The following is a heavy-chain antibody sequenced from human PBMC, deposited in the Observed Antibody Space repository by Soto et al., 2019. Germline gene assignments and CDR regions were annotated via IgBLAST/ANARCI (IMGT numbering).Heavy chain of an antibody. V-gene: IGHV3-33*01. J-gene: IGHJ4*02. CDR3: ARIGSWALNFDY. CDR2: IWSDGSNK. CDR1: GFTFNTYH. Sequence: PGGSLRLSCAASGFTFNTYHMHWVRQASGKGLQWVAVIWSDGSNKYYADSVKGRFTISRDNSKNTLYLQMNSLRVEDTAVYYCARIGSWALNFDYWGQGTLVTVSS. D-gene: IGHD3-16*01.